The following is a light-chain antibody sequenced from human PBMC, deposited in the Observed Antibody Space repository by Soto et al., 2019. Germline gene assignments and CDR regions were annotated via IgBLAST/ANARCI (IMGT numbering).Light chain of an antibody. Sequence: QSVVAQPAYGSGSPGQSNNISCTGNRSEIGRYNYVSWYQQYPGKAPKFMIYDVSNRPSGVSNRFSGSKSGNTASLTISGLQAEDEADYYCSSYISSSTYVFGTGTKVTVL. CDR2: DVS. J-gene: IGLJ1*01. V-gene: IGLV2-14*01. CDR3: SSYISSSTYV. CDR1: RSEIGRYNY.